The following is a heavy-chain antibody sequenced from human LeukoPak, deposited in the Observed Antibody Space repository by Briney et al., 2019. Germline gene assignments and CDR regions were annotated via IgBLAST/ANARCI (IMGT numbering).Heavy chain of an antibody. CDR1: GYTFTGYY. Sequence: GASVKVSCKASGYTFTGYYMHWVRQAPGQGLEWMGWINPNSGGTNYAQKFQGRVPMTRDTSISTAYMELSRLRSDDTAVYYCARDSQAGYSSSWPNWFDPWGQGTLVTVSS. D-gene: IGHD6-13*01. CDR2: INPNSGGT. CDR3: ARDSQAGYSSSWPNWFDP. V-gene: IGHV1-2*02. J-gene: IGHJ5*02.